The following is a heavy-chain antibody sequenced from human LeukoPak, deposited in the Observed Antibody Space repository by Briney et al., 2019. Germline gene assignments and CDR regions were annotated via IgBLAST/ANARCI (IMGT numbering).Heavy chain of an antibody. V-gene: IGHV3-7*01. Sequence: PGGSLRLSCAASGFTFSSYWMSWVRQAPGKGLEWVANIKQDGSAKYYVGSVKGRFTISRDNAKNSLYLQMNSLRAEDTAVYYCARARGGSESYGMDVWGQGTTVIVSS. J-gene: IGHJ6*02. CDR3: ARARGGSESYGMDV. D-gene: IGHD3-10*01. CDR1: GFTFSSYW. CDR2: IKQDGSAK.